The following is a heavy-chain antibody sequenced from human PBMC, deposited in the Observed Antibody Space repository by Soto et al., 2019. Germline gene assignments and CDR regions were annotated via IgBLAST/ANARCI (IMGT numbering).Heavy chain of an antibody. J-gene: IGHJ4*02. Sequence: GGSLGLSCAASGFTFSTYAIHWVRQAPGKGLEWVAVISYDGSNKYYADSVKGRFTISRDSSKNTLYLQMNSLRAEDTAVYYCARANYYDSSGSFDYWGQGTLVTVSS. V-gene: IGHV3-30-3*01. CDR2: ISYDGSNK. CDR3: ARANYYDSSGSFDY. CDR1: GFTFSTYA. D-gene: IGHD3-22*01.